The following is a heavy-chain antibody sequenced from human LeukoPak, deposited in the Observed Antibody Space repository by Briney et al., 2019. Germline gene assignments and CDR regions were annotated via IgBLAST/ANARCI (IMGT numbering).Heavy chain of an antibody. CDR3: ARDAAVGTHSSGWYVFDY. CDR2: LSYSGRT. J-gene: IGHJ4*02. CDR1: VGSISIYY. Sequence: SETLSLTCTVSVGSISIYYWSCIRQPPGKGLECGGDLSYSGRTNYNTSLKSRVTISVDTSKNQFSLKLSSVTAADTAVYYCARDAAVGTHSSGWYVFDYWGQGTLVTVSS. D-gene: IGHD6-19*01. V-gene: IGHV4-59*01.